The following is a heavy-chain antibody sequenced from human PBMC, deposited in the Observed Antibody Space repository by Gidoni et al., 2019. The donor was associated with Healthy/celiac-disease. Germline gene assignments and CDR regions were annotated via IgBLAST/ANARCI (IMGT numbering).Heavy chain of an antibody. D-gene: IGHD5-18*01. CDR1: GFPFGRHA. CDR3: AKDEDTAMVTHNYFDY. V-gene: IGHV3-23*01. J-gene: IGHJ4*02. Sequence: EVQLLESGGGLVQPGGSLSLYCAATGFPFGRHAMSWVRQAPGEGLEWVSAISGSGGSTYYADSVKGRFTISRDNSKNTLYLQMNSLRAEDTAVYYCAKDEDTAMVTHNYFDYWGQGTLVTVSS. CDR2: ISGSGGST.